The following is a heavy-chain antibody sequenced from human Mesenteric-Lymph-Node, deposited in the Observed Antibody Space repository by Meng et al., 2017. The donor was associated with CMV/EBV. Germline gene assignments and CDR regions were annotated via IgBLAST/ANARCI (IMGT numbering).Heavy chain of an antibody. CDR3: ARDHVAGWVEGGLDI. D-gene: IGHD6-13*01. J-gene: IGHJ3*02. Sequence: ASVKVSCKASGYTFTGYYMHWVRQAPGQGLEWMGIINPSGGSTSYAQKFQGRVTMTRDTSTSTVYMELSSLRSEDTAVYYCARDHVAGWVEGGLDIWGQGTMVTVSS. CDR2: INPSGGST. V-gene: IGHV1-46*01. CDR1: GYTFTGYY.